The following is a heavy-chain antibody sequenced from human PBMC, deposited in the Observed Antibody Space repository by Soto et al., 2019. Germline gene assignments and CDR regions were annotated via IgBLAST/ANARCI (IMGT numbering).Heavy chain of an antibody. CDR1: GFTFSSYA. CDR3: ARGPGYYFDY. CDR2: ISSNGGST. V-gene: IGHV3-64*01. J-gene: IGHJ4*02. Sequence: EVQLVESGGGLVQPGGSLRLSCAASGFTFSSYAMHWVRQAPGKGLEYVSAISSNGGSTYYANSVKRRFTISRDNSKNTLYLHMGSLRAEDMAVYYCARGPGYYFDYWGQGTLVTVSS.